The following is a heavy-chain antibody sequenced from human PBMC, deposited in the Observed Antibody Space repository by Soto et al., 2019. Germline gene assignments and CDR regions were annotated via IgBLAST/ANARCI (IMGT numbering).Heavy chain of an antibody. CDR3: ERGLTSSYSSGLGY. D-gene: IGHD6-19*01. J-gene: IGHJ4*02. CDR1: GASFSSRDW. Sequence: QVQLQESGPGLVKPSGTLSLTCAVSGASFSSRDWWSWFRLPPGEGLEWIGEIYHRGTTNYNPSLKSRVTIAVDKSKNQFSLKLSYVTAADTAVYFCERGLTSSYSSGLGYWGQGTLVTVSS. CDR2: IYHRGTT. V-gene: IGHV4-4*02.